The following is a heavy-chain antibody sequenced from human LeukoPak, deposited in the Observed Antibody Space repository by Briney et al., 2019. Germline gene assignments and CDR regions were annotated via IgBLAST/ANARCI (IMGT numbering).Heavy chain of an antibody. CDR1: GFTFNNYG. CDR3: SRDFSGASRIDY. D-gene: IGHD4/OR15-4a*01. V-gene: IGHV3-33*01. CDR2: IWYDGGNQ. Sequence: GGSLRLSCATSGFTFNNYGMHWVRQAPGKGLEWVAVIWYDGGNQYFADSVKGRFTISRDNSKNTLDLQMNSLRAEDTAVYYCSRDFSGASRIDYWGQGTPATVSS. J-gene: IGHJ4*02.